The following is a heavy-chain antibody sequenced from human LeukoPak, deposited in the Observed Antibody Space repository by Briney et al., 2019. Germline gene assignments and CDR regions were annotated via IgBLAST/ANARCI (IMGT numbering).Heavy chain of an antibody. CDR2: INHSGST. CDR3: ASGPPNNWFDP. V-gene: IGHV4-39*07. Sequence: SETLSLTCTVSGGSISSSSYYWGWIRQPPGKGLEWIGEINHSGSTNYNPSLKSRVTISVDTSKNQFSLKLSSVTAADTAVYYCASGPPNNWFDPWGQGTLVTVSS. J-gene: IGHJ5*02. CDR1: GGSISSSSYY.